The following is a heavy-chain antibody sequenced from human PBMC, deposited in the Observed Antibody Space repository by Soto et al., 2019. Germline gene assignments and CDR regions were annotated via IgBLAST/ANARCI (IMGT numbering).Heavy chain of an antibody. V-gene: IGHV4-31*03. D-gene: IGHD4-17*01. J-gene: IGHJ4*02. CDR2: IYYSGST. Sequence: SETLSLTCTVSGGSISSGDYYWSWIRQHPGKGLEWIGYIYYSGSTYYNPSLKSRVTISVDTSKNQFSLKLSSVTAADTAVYYCARDYGGNVFDYWGQGTLVTVSS. CDR3: ARDYGGNVFDY. CDR1: GGSISSGDYY.